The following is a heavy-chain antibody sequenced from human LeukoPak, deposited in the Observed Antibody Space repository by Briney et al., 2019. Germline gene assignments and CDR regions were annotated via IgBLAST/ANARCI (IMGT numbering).Heavy chain of an antibody. CDR1: GFTVSSNY. CDR2: IYSGGST. D-gene: IGHD6-13*01. V-gene: IGHV3-53*01. Sequence: PGGSLRLSCAASGFTVSSNYMSWVRQAPGKGLEWVSVIYSGGSTYYADSVKGRFTISRDNSKNTLYLQMNSLRAEDTAVYYCANHGPHSSSWHQLDYWGQGTLVTVSS. J-gene: IGHJ4*02. CDR3: ANHGPHSSSWHQLDY.